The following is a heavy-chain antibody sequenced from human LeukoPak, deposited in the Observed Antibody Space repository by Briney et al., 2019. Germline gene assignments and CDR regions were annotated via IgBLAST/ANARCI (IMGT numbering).Heavy chain of an antibody. V-gene: IGHV3-9*01. D-gene: IGHD1-20*01. CDR1: GFTFDDYA. CDR2: ISWNSGSI. J-gene: IGHJ4*02. CDR3: AKDIGSGITGTGDY. Sequence: PGGSLRLSCAASGFTFDDYAMHWVRQAPGQGLEWVSGISWNSGSIGYADSVKGRFTISRDNAKNSLYLQMNSLRAEDTALYYCAKDIGSGITGTGDYWGQGTLVTVSS.